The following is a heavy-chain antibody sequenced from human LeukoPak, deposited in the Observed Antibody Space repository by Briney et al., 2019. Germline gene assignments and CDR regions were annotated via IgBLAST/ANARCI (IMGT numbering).Heavy chain of an antibody. CDR2: INPNSGGT. D-gene: IGHD2-15*01. Sequence: ASVKVSCKASGYTFTGYYMHWVRQAPGQGLEWMGWINPNSGGTNYAQKFQGRVTMTRDTSISTAYMELSRLRSDDTAVYYCARVGLERAASDAFDIWGQGTMVTVSS. CDR3: ARVGLERAASDAFDI. V-gene: IGHV1-2*02. CDR1: GYTFTGYY. J-gene: IGHJ3*02.